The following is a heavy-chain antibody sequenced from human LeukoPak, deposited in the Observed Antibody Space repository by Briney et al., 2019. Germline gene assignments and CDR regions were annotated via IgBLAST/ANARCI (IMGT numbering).Heavy chain of an antibody. CDR1: GFTFSSYS. D-gene: IGHD3-10*01. J-gene: IGHJ4*02. Sequence: PGGSLRLSCAASGFTFSSYSMNWVRQAPGKGLEWVSSISSSSSYIYYADSVKGRFTISRDNAKNSLYLQMNSLRAGDTAVYYCARDSYGSGSYYNGNFDYGGQGTRVTVSS. CDR2: ISSSSSYI. CDR3: ARDSYGSGSYYNGNFDY. V-gene: IGHV3-21*01.